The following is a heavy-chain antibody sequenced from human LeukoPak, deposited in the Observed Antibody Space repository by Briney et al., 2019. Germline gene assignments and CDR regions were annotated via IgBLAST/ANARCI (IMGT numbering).Heavy chain of an antibody. Sequence: SETLSLTCAVSGGSISKTNWWSWVRQSPGTGLEWIGEIWHSGYTNYNPSLKSRVTISVDTSKNQFSLRLTSVTAADTAIYYCARLYGSGSWGYYYYYMDVWGKGTTVTISS. CDR1: GGSISKTNW. CDR3: ARLYGSGSWGYYYYYMDV. D-gene: IGHD3-10*01. J-gene: IGHJ6*03. CDR2: IWHSGYT. V-gene: IGHV4-4*02.